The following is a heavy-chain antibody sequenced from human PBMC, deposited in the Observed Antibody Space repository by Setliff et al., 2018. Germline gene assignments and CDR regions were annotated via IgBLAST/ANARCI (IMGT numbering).Heavy chain of an antibody. V-gene: IGHV4-38-2*02. CDR2: FFNSGST. J-gene: IGHJ3*01. CDR1: AYSISNGYY. D-gene: IGHD3-16*02. CDR3: ARQRHDWGTFRTNDAFDL. Sequence: PSETLSLTCTVSAYSISNGYYLGWIRQPPGKGLEWVGSFFNSGSTYYNPSLKSRVTISVDTSKSQFSLKLTSVTAADTAVYYCARQRHDWGTFRTNDAFDLWGQGTKVT.